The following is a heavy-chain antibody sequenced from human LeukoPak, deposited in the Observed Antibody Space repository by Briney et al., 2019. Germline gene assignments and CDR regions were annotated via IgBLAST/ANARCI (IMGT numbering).Heavy chain of an antibody. CDR2: INPNSGGT. D-gene: IGHD2-8*01. Sequence: ASVKVSCKASGYTFTGYYMHWVRQAPGQGLEWMGWINPNSGGTNYAQKFQGRVTMTRDTSISTAYMELSRLRSDDTAVYYCARVSGIELMVYALGYWGQGTLVTVSS. V-gene: IGHV1-2*02. CDR1: GYTFTGYY. J-gene: IGHJ4*02. CDR3: ARVSGIELMVYALGY.